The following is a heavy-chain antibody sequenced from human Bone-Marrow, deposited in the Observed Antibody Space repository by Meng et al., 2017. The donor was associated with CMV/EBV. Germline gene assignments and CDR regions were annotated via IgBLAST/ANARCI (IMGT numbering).Heavy chain of an antibody. CDR3: ARGRLRRILTYYYGMDV. CDR2: INPNSGGT. Sequence: ASVKVSCKASGYTFTGYYMHWVRQAPGQGLEWMGWINPNSGGTNYAQKFQGRVTRTRDTSISTAYMELSRLRSDDTAVYYCARGRLRRILTYYYGMDVWGQGTTVTVSS. D-gene: IGHD4-17*01. CDR1: GYTFTGYY. V-gene: IGHV1-2*02. J-gene: IGHJ6*02.